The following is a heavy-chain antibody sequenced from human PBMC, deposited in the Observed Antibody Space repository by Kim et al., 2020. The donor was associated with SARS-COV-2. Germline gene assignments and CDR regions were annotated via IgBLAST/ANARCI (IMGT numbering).Heavy chain of an antibody. J-gene: IGHJ5*02. CDR2: ISYDGSNK. CDR1: GFTFSSYA. V-gene: IGHV3-30*04. D-gene: IGHD6-13*01. Sequence: GGSLRLSCAASGFTFSSYAMHWVRQAPGKGLEWVAVISYDGSNKYYADSVKGRFTISRDNSKNTLYLQMNSLRAEDTAVYYCARDSSSWYLDPGNWFDPWGQGTLVTVSS. CDR3: ARDSSSWYLDPGNWFDP.